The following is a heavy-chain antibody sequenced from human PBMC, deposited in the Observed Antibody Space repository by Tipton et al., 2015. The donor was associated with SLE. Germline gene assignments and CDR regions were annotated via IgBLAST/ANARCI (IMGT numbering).Heavy chain of an antibody. CDR2: IYHTGST. CDR3: ARDPNGGYGSFDY. D-gene: IGHD7-27*01. V-gene: IGHV4-38-2*02. J-gene: IGHJ4*02. Sequence: TLSLTCTVSGSSISSNYYWGWIRQALGKGLDWIGSIYHTGSTYPNPSLKSRVTISVDTSNNQLFLKLSSVTAADSSVYYCARDPNGGYGSFDYCGVGALVTVSS. CDR1: GSSISSNYY.